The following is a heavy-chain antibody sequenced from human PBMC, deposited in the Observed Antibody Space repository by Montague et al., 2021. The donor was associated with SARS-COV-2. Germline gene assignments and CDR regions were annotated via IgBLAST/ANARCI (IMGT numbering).Heavy chain of an antibody. CDR3: VRDGGNWYYFDY. CDR2: IYASGST. Sequence: SETLSLTCSISGVSITSYYWSWFRQPAGKGRVWIVHIYASGSTNYSPSLKSRVRLSIDNPKNQFSLRLESLTAADTAVYYCVRDGGNWYYFDYWGQGALVTVSS. CDR1: GVSITSYY. V-gene: IGHV4-4*07. D-gene: IGHD3-16*01. J-gene: IGHJ4*02.